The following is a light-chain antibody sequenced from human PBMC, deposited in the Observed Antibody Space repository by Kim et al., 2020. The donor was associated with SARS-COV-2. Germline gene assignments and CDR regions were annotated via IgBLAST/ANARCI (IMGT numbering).Light chain of an antibody. J-gene: IGLJ2*01. V-gene: IGLV1-36*01. CDR3: AAWDDSLNAVL. CDR1: TSNVGQNT. CDR2: YDD. Sequence: QMISISCSGSTSNVGQNTVSWYQRLPGEAPKLLIHYDDLRPSGVSDRFSGSKSGTSASLVIRGLQSEHEADYYCAAWDDSLNAVLFGGGTQLTVL.